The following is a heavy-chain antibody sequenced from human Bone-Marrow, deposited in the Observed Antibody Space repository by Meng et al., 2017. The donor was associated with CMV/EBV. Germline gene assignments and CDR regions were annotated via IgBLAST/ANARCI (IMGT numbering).Heavy chain of an antibody. CDR1: GFTFSSYA. CDR3: ARGRGIVGTIVQYYFGY. V-gene: IGHV3-21*01. CDR2: ITSGSRYI. Sequence: GESLKISCAASGFTFSSYAMNWVRQAPGKGLEWVSSITSGSRYIYYADSVKGRFTVSRDNARNSLYLQMNSLSAEDTAVYYCARGRGIVGTIVQYYFGYWGQGPLVTVSS. D-gene: IGHD5-12*01. J-gene: IGHJ4*02.